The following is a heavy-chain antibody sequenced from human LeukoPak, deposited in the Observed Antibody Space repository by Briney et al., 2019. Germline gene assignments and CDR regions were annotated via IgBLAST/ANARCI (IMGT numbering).Heavy chain of an antibody. CDR1: GYPFSDYQ. V-gene: IGHV1-2*02. D-gene: IGHD3-9*01. CDR3: ARVDLLTGYYFFDY. CDR2: INPNTGGT. J-gene: IGHJ4*02. Sequence: GASVKVSCKASGYPFSDYQMHWVRQAPGQGLEWMGWINPNTGGTNYAQKFQGRVTMTTDTSTSTAYMELRSLGSDETAVYYCARVDLLTGYYFFDYWGQGTLVTVSS.